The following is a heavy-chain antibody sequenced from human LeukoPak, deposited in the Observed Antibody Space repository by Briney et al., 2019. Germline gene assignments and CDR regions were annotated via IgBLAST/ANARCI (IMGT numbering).Heavy chain of an antibody. V-gene: IGHV4-59*01. J-gene: IGHJ5*02. CDR2: IYYSGST. CDR1: GGSISSYY. CDR3: ARVKGVVAVNWFDP. Sequence: SETLSLTCTVSGGSISSYYWSWIRQPPGKGLEWIGYIYYSGSTNYNPSLKSRVTISVDTSKNQFSLKLSSVTAADTVVYYCARVKGVVAVNWFDPWGQGTLVTVSS. D-gene: IGHD2-15*01.